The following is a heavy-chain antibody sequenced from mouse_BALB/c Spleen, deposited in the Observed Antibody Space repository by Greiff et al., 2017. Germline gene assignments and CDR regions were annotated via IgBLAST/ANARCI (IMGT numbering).Heavy chain of an antibody. J-gene: IGHJ2*01. CDR1: GYSITSGYY. CDR3: ARGGHYPYYFDY. CDR2: ISYDGSN. Sequence: EVQLVESGPGLVKPSQSLSLTCSVTGYSITSGYYWNWIRQFPGNKLEWMGYISYDGSNNYNPSLKNRISITRDTSKNQFFLKLNSVTTEDTATYSCARGGHYPYYFDYWGQGTTLTVSS. D-gene: IGHD1-2*01. V-gene: IGHV3-6*02.